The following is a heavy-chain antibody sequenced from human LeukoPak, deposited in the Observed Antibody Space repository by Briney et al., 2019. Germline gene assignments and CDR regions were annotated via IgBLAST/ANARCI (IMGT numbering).Heavy chain of an antibody. J-gene: IGHJ4*02. CDR3: ARPRDSGSPRGGYFDY. Sequence: ASVKVSCKASGYTFTSYYMHWVRQAPGQGLEWMGIINPSGGSTSYAQKFQGRVTMTRDTSTSTVYMELSCLRSEDTAVYYCARPRDSGSPRGGYFDYWGQGTLVTVSS. V-gene: IGHV1-46*01. D-gene: IGHD1-26*01. CDR1: GYTFTSYY. CDR2: INPSGGST.